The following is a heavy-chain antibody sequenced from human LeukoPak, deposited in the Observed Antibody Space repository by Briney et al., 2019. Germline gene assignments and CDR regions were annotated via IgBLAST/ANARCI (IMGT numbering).Heavy chain of an antibody. D-gene: IGHD2-15*01. CDR2: IYSGGST. Sequence: GGSLRLSCAASGFTVSSNYMSWVRQAPGKGLEWVSVIYSGGSTYYADSVKGRFTISRDNSKNTLYLQMNSLRAEDTAVYYCASDLQTTYCSGGSCYGSAVYWGQGTLVTVSS. V-gene: IGHV3-66*01. CDR1: GFTVSSNY. CDR3: ASDLQTTYCSGGSCYGSAVY. J-gene: IGHJ4*02.